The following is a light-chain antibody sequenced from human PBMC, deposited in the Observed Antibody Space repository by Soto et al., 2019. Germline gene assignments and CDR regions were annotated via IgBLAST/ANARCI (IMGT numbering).Light chain of an antibody. V-gene: IGLV2-14*01. CDR1: SSDVGGYNY. CDR2: AVS. Sequence: QSVLTQPASVSGSPGQTITISCTGTSSDVGGYNYLSWYQQHPGKAPKVMIYAVSNRPSGVSNRFSGSKYGNTASLTISGLQAEYEADYFCSSYTTSGTPVFGGGTKLTVL. J-gene: IGLJ3*02. CDR3: SSYTTSGTPV.